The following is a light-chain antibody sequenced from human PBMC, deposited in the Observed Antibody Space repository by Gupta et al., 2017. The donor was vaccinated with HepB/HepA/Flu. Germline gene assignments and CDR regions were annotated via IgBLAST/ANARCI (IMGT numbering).Light chain of an antibody. CDR2: RNN. CDR1: SSNIGSNY. V-gene: IGLV1-47*01. J-gene: IGLJ2*01. Sequence: QSVLTQPPSASGPPGQRVTISCSGSSSNIGSNYVYWYQQLPGTAPKLLINRNNQRPSGVPDRFSGSKSGTSASLAISGLRSEDEADYYCAAWDDSLSGVVFGGGTKLTVL. CDR3: AAWDDSLSGVV.